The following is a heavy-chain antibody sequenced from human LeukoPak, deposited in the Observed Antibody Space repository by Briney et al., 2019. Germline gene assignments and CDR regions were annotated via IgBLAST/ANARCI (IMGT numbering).Heavy chain of an antibody. D-gene: IGHD3-22*01. Sequence: PGGSLRLSCEASGFTFNKYAMGWVRQAPGKGLEWVSAMSASIGSTYYADSVKGRFTISRDNSKNTQYLQMHNLRAEDTAIYYCAKVKIYDSSGSYSHCFDNWGQGTLVNVSS. CDR1: GFTFNKYA. CDR3: AKVKIYDSSGSYSHCFDN. J-gene: IGHJ4*02. V-gene: IGHV3-23*01. CDR2: MSASIGST.